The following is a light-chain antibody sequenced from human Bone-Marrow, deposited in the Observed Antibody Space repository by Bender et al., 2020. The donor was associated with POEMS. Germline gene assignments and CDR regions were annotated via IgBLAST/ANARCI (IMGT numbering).Light chain of an antibody. J-gene: IGLJ3*02. CDR3: QSFDTSLSGWV. CDR1: NIGSKN. V-gene: IGLV3-21*02. CDR2: DNS. Sequence: SYVLTQTPSVSVAPGQTANFPCGGHNIGSKNVHWYQQKPGQTPVLVVCDNSDRPSGIPERFSGSKSGTSVSLAITGLQAEDEADYYCQSFDTSLSGWVFGAGTKLTV.